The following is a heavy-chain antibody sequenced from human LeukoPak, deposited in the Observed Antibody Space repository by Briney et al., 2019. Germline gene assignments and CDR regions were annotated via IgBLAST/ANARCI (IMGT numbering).Heavy chain of an antibody. J-gene: IGHJ2*01. V-gene: IGHV4-59*01. Sequence: PSETLSLTCTVSGGSISTDYWSWIRQPPGKGLEYIAFIHYSGSTNYNPSLKSRVTISLDTSKNQFSLKLSSVTTADTAVYYCARSVVTLYWYFDLWGRGTLVTVSS. CDR3: ARSVVTLYWYFDL. CDR2: IHYSGST. CDR1: GGSISTDY. D-gene: IGHD4-23*01.